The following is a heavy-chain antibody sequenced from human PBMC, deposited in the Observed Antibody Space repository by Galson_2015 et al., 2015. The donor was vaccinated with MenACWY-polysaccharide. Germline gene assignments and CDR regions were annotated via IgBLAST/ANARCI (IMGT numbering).Heavy chain of an antibody. J-gene: IGHJ3*02. CDR2: IYSGGST. D-gene: IGHD3-22*01. V-gene: IGHV3-66*01. CDR1: GFTVSSNY. Sequence: SLRLSCAASGFTVSSNYMSWVRQAPGKGLEWVSVIYSGGSTYYADSVKGRFTISRDNSKNTLYLQMNSLRAEDTAVYYCASLYDSSGYYYVDAFDIWGQGTMVTVSS. CDR3: ASLYDSSGYYYVDAFDI.